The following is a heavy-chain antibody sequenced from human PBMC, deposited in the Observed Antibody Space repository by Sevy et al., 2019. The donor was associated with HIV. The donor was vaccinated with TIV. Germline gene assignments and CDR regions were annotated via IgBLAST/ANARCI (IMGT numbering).Heavy chain of an antibody. V-gene: IGHV3-30-3*01. CDR2: ISYDGSNK. J-gene: IGHJ4*02. CDR1: GFTFSSYA. D-gene: IGHD6-13*01. Sequence: GGSLRLSCAASGFTFSSYAMHWVRQAPGKGLEWVAVISYDGSNKYYADSVKGRFTISRDNSKNTLYLQMNSLRAEDTAGYYCAREGSSSWFDYWGQGTLVTVSS. CDR3: AREGSSSWFDY.